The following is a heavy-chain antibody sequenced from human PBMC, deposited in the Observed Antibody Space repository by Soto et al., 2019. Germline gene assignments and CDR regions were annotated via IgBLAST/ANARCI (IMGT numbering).Heavy chain of an antibody. J-gene: IGHJ4*02. V-gene: IGHV1-3*05. D-gene: IGHD3-3*01. CDR1: GYTFTSYA. Sequence: QVQLVQSGAEEKKPGASVKVSCKASGYTFTSYAMHWVRQAPGQRLEWMGWINAGNGNTKYSQKFQGRVTITRDTSPITPYKXLSSLRSEDTAVYYCARGARITIFGVVIYTPSFDYWGQGTLVTVSS. CDR3: ARGARITIFGVVIYTPSFDY. CDR2: INAGNGNT.